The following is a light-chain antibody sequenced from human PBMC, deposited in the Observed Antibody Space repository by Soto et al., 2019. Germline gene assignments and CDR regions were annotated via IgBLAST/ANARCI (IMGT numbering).Light chain of an antibody. Sequence: QSVLTQPPSVSGAPGQRVTISCTGSSSNIGAGYDVHWYQQLPGTAPKLLIYGNSNRPSGVPDRFSGSKSGTSASLAISGLRSEDEADYYCATWDDSLIGWVFGGGTKLTVL. CDR2: GNS. CDR3: ATWDDSLIGWV. V-gene: IGLV1-40*01. CDR1: SSNIGAGYD. J-gene: IGLJ3*02.